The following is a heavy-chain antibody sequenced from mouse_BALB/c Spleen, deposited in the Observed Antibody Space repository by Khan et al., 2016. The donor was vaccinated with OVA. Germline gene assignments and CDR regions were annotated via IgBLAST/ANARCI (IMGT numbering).Heavy chain of an antibody. J-gene: IGHJ3*01. CDR3: TRHGSTSWFAY. CDR1: GYSFSTYY. Sequence: FQLVQSGPELMKPGASVKISCKASGYSFSTYYIHWVTRSHGKTLEWIGYIDPFNGGATYNQKFKDKATLTVDKSSSTAYMHLASLTSEDSAVYYCTRHGSTSWFAYWGQGTLVTVSA. D-gene: IGHD1-1*01. CDR2: IDPFNGGA. V-gene: IGHV1S135*01.